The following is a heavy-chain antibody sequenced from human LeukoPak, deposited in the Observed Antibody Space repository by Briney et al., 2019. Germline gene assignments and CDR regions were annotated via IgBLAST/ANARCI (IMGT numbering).Heavy chain of an antibody. CDR2: ISYDGSNK. CDR3: AKEHYYYDSSGYYPDY. J-gene: IGHJ4*02. CDR1: GFTFSSYA. Sequence: GGSLRLSCAASGFTFSSYAMSWVRQAPGKGLEWVAVISYDGSNKYYADSVKGRFTISRDNSKNTLYLQMNSLRAEDTAVYYCAKEHYYYDSSGYYPDYWGQGTLVTVSS. D-gene: IGHD3-22*01. V-gene: IGHV3-30*18.